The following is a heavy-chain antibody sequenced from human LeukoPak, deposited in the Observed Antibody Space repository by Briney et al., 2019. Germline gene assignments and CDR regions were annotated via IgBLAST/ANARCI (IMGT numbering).Heavy chain of an antibody. CDR1: GGSISSGSYY. V-gene: IGHV4-61*02. D-gene: IGHD2-21*02. J-gene: IGHJ3*02. CDR3: ARGTARDAFDI. Sequence: SQTLSLTCTVSGGSISSGSYYWSWIRQPAGKGLEWIGRIYTSGSTNYNPSLKSRVTISVDTSKNQFSLKLSSVTAADTAVYYCARGTARDAFDIWGQGTMVTVSS. CDR2: IYTSGST.